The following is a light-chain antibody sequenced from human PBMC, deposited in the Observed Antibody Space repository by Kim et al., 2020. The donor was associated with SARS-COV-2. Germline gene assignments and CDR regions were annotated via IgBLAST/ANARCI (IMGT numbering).Light chain of an antibody. V-gene: IGKV1-5*03. CDR2: KAS. CDR3: QQYNSYST. Sequence: DIPLPHPPSTLSASVGDRVTITCRASQSISSWLAWYQQKPGKAPKLLISKASSLQSGVPSRFSGSGSGTEFTLTITSLQPDDFATYYCQQYNSYSTFGQGTKVDIK. J-gene: IGKJ1*01. CDR1: QSISSW.